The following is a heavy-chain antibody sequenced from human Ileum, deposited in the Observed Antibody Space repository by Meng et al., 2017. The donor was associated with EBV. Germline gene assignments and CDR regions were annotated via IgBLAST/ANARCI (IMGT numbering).Heavy chain of an antibody. CDR1: NGSVSSYGYY. J-gene: IGHJ4*02. Sequence: ACGPGVLSLSGTWSLLGSGSNGSVSSYGYYWTWIRQPPGKGLEWIGYMSYTGSTNYKSTLKSRVTISVDKSKNQFSLKLSSVTAADTAVYYCARERGGGDRGIQWGQGTLVTVSS. D-gene: IGHD2-21*02. CDR2: MSYTGST. CDR3: ARERGGGDRGIQ. V-gene: IGHV4-61*08.